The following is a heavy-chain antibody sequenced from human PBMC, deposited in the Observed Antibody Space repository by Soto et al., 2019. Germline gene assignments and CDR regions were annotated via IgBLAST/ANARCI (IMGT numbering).Heavy chain of an antibody. CDR2: GSYSGTT. J-gene: IGHJ4*02. Sequence: QVQLQESGPGLVKPSETLSLTCTVSGVSVSSGSFYWAWIRQPPGKGLEWIGFGSYSGTTNYKPSLKSRVTISVDTSRIQISLKVSSLTAADTAVYYCARGATVTQYDYWGQGTLVTVSS. V-gene: IGHV4-61*01. CDR3: ARGATVTQYDY. CDR1: GVSVSSGSFY. D-gene: IGHD4-17*01.